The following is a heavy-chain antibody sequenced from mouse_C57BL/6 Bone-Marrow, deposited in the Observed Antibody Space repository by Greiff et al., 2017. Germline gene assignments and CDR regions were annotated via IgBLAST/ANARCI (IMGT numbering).Heavy chain of an antibody. Sequence: EVKLMESGGGLVKPGGSLKLSCAASGFTFSSYAMSWVRQTPEKRLEWVATISDGGSYTYYPDNVKGRFTISRDNAKNNLYLQMSHLKSEDTAMYYCARPLMDYWGQGTSVTVSS. J-gene: IGHJ4*01. CDR2: ISDGGSYT. V-gene: IGHV5-4*03. CDR3: ARPLMDY. CDR1: GFTFSSYA.